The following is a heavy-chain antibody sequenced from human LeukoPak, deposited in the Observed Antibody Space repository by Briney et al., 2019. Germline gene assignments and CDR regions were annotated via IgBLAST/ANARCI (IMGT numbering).Heavy chain of an antibody. J-gene: IGHJ4*02. D-gene: IGHD2-2*01. CDR3: ATEDVVIPTAAQRPLDY. CDR1: GGSISNSNYF. CDR2: IYYSGST. Sequence: PSETLSLTCTVSGGSISNSNYFWGWVRQPPGMGLEWIGSIYYSGSTYYNPSLKSRVTISIDTSKNHFSLKLSSVTAADTAFYYCATEDVVIPTAAQRPLDYWGQGTLVTVSS. V-gene: IGHV4-39*02.